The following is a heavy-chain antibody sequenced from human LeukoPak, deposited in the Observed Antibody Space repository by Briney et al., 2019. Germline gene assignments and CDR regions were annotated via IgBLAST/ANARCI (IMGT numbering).Heavy chain of an antibody. CDR1: GFTFSSYS. CDR3: ARDPVFPVVPAATSCGMDV. V-gene: IGHV3-21*01. CDR2: ISSSSSYI. D-gene: IGHD2-2*01. J-gene: IGHJ6*04. Sequence: KPGGSLRLSCAASGFTFSSYSMNCVRQAPGKGLEWVSSISSSSSYIYYADSVKGRFTISRDNAKNSLYLQMNSLRAEDTAVYYCARDPVFPVVPAATSCGMDVWGKGTTVTVSS.